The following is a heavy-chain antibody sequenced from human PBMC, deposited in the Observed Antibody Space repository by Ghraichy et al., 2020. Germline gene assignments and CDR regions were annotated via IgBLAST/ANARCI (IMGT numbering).Heavy chain of an antibody. J-gene: IGHJ1*01. V-gene: IGHV3-53*01. Sequence: GALNISCAASGFSVSGTYMTWFRQAPGKGLEWVSSIYSGDSTFYADAVKGRFTISRDNSNNTLYLQVHSLRVDDTAVYYCARARAITTTTYYFQHWGQGTPVTVSS. CDR1: GFSVSGTY. CDR3: ARARAITTTTYYFQH. CDR2: IYSGDST. D-gene: IGHD3-16*01.